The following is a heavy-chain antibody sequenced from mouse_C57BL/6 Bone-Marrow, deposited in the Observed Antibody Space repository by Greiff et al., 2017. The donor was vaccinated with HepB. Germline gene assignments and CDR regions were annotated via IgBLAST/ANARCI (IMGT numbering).Heavy chain of an antibody. J-gene: IGHJ2*01. CDR3: ARWFGGDY. CDR2: INPSSGYT. Sequence: VKLMESGAELARPGASVKMSCKASGYTFTSYTMHWVKQRPGQGLEWIGYINPSSGYTKYNQKFKDKATLTAYKSSSTAYMQLSSLTSEDSAVYYCARWFGGDYWGQGTTLTVSS. CDR1: GYTFTSYT. D-gene: IGHD1-1*02. V-gene: IGHV1-4*01.